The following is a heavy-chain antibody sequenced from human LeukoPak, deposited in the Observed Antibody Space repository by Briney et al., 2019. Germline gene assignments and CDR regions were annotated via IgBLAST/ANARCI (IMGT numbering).Heavy chain of an antibody. V-gene: IGHV4-34*01. D-gene: IGHD6-13*01. CDR3: ARGLAATGITFFFDY. J-gene: IGHJ4*02. CDR1: GGSFSGYY. Sequence: SETLSLTCAVYGGSFSGYYWSWIRQPPGKGLEWIGEINHSGSTNYNPSLKSRVTISVDTSKNQFSLKLSSVTAADTAVYYCARGLAATGITFFFDYWGQGTLVTVSS. CDR2: INHSGST.